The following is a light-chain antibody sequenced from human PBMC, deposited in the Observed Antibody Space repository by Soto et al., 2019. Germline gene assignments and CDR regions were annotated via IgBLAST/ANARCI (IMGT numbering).Light chain of an antibody. J-gene: IGKJ5*01. Sequence: IHMTQSPSSLSASVGYIVIISCRASQSISSYLNWYQQKPGKAPKLLIYAASSLQSGVPSRFSGSGSGTDFTLTISSLQPEDFATYYCQQSYSTLSITFGQGTRLEI. V-gene: IGKV1-39*01. CDR1: QSISSY. CDR3: QQSYSTLSIT. CDR2: AAS.